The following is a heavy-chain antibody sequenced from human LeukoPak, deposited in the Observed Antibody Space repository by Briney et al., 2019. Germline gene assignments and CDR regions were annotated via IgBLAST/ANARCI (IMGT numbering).Heavy chain of an antibody. D-gene: IGHD2-2*02. CDR1: GYTFTSYD. J-gene: IGHJ5*02. CDR3: ARLRWGLLYAFDP. CDR2: MNPNSGNT. Sequence: ASVKVSCKASGYTFTSYDINWVRQATGQVLEWMGWMNPNSGNTGYAQKLQGRVTMTRNTSISTAYMELSSLRSEDTAVYYCARLRWGLLYAFDPWGQGTLVTVSS. V-gene: IGHV1-8*01.